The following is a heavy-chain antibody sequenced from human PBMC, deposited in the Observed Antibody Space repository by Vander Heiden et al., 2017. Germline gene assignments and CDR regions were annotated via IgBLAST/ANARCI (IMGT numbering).Heavy chain of an antibody. J-gene: IGHJ3*02. D-gene: IGHD3-10*01. CDR1: GGSISGGGYY. V-gene: IGHV4-31*03. CDR2: IYDSGST. CDR3: AVFFGLSGPHAFDI. Sequence: VQLQESGPGLVKPSQTLSLTCTVSGGSISGGGYYWGWIRQHPGKGLEWIGYIYDSGSTYYNPSLKSRVTISVDTSKNQFSLKLSSVTAADTAVYYCAVFFGLSGPHAFDIWGQGTMVTVSS.